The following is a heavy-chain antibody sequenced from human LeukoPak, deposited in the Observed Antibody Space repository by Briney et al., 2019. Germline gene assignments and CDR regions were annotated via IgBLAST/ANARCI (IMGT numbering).Heavy chain of an antibody. CDR3: ARVLSYSSGSYAMNY. Sequence: ASVKVSCKASGGTFSSYAISWVRQAPGQGLEWMGGIIPIFGTANYAQKFQGRVTITADESTSTAYMELRSLRSDDTAVYYCARVLSYSSGSYAMNYWGQGTLVTVSS. V-gene: IGHV1-69*01. CDR2: IIPIFGTA. D-gene: IGHD3-10*01. J-gene: IGHJ4*02. CDR1: GGTFSSYA.